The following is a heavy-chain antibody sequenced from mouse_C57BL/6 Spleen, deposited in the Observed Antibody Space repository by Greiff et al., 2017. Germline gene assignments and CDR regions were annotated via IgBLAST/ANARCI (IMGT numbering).Heavy chain of an antibody. D-gene: IGHD1-1*01. J-gene: IGHJ2*01. CDR3: ARRGLNYYGSSTYFDY. V-gene: IGHV1-7*01. CDR2: INPSSGYT. Sequence: VQLQQSGAELAKPGASVKLSCKASGYTFTSYWMHWVKQRPGQGLEWIGYINPSSGYTKYNQKFKDKATLTADKSPSTAYMQLSSLTYEDSAVYYCARRGLNYYGSSTYFDYWGQGTTLTVSS. CDR1: GYTFTSYW.